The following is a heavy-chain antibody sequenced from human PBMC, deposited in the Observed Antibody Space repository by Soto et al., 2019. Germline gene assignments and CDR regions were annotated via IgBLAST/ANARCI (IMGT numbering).Heavy chain of an antibody. Sequence: PGESLKISCKGSXYSFTSYWIGLVRQMPGKGLEWMGIIYPGDSDTRYSPSFQGQVTISADKSISTAYLQWSSLKASDTAMYYCASLGGGGDCYYSVGLCFQHWGRGTLVTVPS. CDR3: ASLGGGGDCYYSVGLCFQH. J-gene: IGHJ1*01. CDR1: XYSFTSYW. V-gene: IGHV5-51*01. CDR2: IYPGDSDT. D-gene: IGHD2-21*02.